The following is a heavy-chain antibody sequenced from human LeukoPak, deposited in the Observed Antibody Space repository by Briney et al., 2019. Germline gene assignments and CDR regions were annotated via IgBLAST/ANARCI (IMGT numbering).Heavy chain of an antibody. CDR2: IIPILGIA. CDR1: GGTFSSYA. Sequence: ASVKVSCKASGGTFSSYAISWVRQAPGQGLEWMGRIIPILGIANYAQKFQGRVTITADKSTSTAYMELSSLRSEDTAVYDCERSFWSALRREGGAGEYWGQGTLVTVSS. J-gene: IGHJ4*02. D-gene: IGHD3-3*01. V-gene: IGHV1-69*04. CDR3: ERSFWSALRREGGAGEY.